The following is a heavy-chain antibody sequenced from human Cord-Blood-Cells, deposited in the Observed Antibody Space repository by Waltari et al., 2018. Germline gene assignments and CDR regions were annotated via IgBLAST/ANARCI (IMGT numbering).Heavy chain of an antibody. CDR3: SLLSGSFYYYYGMDV. CDR2: INPNSGGT. CDR1: GYTFTGYY. V-gene: IGHV1-2*06. D-gene: IGHD1-26*01. J-gene: IGHJ6*02. Sequence: QVQLVQSGAEVKKPGASVKVSCKASGYTFTGYYMPWVRWAPGQELEWMGRINPNSGGTNYAQKFQGRVTMTRDTSISTAYMELSRLRSDDTAVYYCSLLSGSFYYYYGMDVWGQGTTVTVSS.